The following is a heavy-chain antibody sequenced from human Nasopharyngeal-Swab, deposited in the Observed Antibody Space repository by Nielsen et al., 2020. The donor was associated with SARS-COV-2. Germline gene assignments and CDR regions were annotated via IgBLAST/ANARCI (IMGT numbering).Heavy chain of an antibody. J-gene: IGHJ6*02. D-gene: IGHD3-3*01. CDR2: ISYDGSNK. CDR3: AKEGPGMFGVVGLDV. Sequence: GESLKISCAASGFTFSSYAMHWVRQAPGKGLEWVAVISYDGSNKYYADSVKGRFTISRDNSKDTLYLQMNSLRPEDTAVYYCAKEGPGMFGVVGLDVWGQGTTVTVSS. V-gene: IGHV3-30*04. CDR1: GFTFSSYA.